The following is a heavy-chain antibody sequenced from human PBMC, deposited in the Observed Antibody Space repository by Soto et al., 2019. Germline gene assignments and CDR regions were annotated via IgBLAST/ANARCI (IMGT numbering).Heavy chain of an antibody. D-gene: IGHD3-22*01. J-gene: IGHJ4*02. Sequence: GSLRLSCAASGFTFRNYAMNGVRQSPGKGLEWVSGVSVSGGTTYYADSVKGRFTVSRDNSKITVYLQMNSLRADDTAVYFCAKGMYYYDSSGYRLFDYWGQGTLVTVSS. CDR1: GFTFRNYA. CDR2: VSVSGGTT. CDR3: AKGMYYYDSSGYRLFDY. V-gene: IGHV3-23*01.